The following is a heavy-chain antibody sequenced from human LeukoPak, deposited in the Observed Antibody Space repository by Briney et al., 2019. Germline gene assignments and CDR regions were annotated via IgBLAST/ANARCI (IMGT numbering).Heavy chain of an antibody. D-gene: IGHD3-3*01. CDR1: GGSFSGYY. CDR2: INHSGST. J-gene: IGHJ6*02. CDR3: ARGRTIFGVVTHYYYYYGMDV. V-gene: IGHV4-34*01. Sequence: PSETLSLTCAVYGGSFSGYYWSWIRQPPGKGLEWIGEINHSGSTNYNPSLKSRVTISVDTSKNQFSPKLSSVTAADTAVYYCARGRTIFGVVTHYYYYYGMDVWGQGTTVTVSS.